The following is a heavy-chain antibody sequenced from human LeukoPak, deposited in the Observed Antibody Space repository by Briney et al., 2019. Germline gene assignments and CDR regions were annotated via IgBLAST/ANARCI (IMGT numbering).Heavy chain of an antibody. CDR1: GFTFSSYW. D-gene: IGHD1-1*01. Sequence: PGGSLRLSCAASGFTFSSYWMSWVRQAPGKGLEWVANIKQDGSEKYYVDSVKGRFTISRDNAKNSLYLQMNSLRAEDTAVYYCARGQTSTTRHFDYWGQGTVVTVSS. V-gene: IGHV3-7*01. J-gene: IGHJ4*02. CDR3: ARGQTSTTRHFDY. CDR2: IKQDGSEK.